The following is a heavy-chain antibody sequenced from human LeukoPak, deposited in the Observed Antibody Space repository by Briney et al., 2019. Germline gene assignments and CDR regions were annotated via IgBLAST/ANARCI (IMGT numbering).Heavy chain of an antibody. Sequence: SETLSLTCAVYGESFSNYYWSWIRQSPGKGLEWIGEINHSGSTNYNPSLKSRVTISVDTSKNQFSLRLNSVTAADTAVYYCARDLIVVVPAAQDNYYYYYMDVWGKGTTVTVSS. CDR1: GESFSNYY. CDR3: ARDLIVVVPAAQDNYYYYYMDV. V-gene: IGHV4-34*01. CDR2: INHSGST. D-gene: IGHD2-2*01. J-gene: IGHJ6*03.